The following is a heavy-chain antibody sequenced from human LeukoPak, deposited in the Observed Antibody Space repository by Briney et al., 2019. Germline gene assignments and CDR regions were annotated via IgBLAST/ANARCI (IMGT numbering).Heavy chain of an antibody. CDR3: ARDGYSSSWYWAGDY. D-gene: IGHD6-13*01. V-gene: IGHV1-2*02. CDR2: INPNSGGT. CDR1: GYTFTGYY. Sequence: GASVKVSCKASGYTFTGYYMHWVRQAPGQGLEWMGWINPNSGGTNYAQKFQGRVTMTRDTSISTAYMELSRLRSDDTAVYYCARDGYSSSWYWAGDYWGQGTLVTVSS. J-gene: IGHJ4*02.